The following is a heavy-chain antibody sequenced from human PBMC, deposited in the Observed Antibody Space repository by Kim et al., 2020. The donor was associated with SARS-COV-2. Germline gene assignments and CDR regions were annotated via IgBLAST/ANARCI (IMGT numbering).Heavy chain of an antibody. D-gene: IGHD6-13*01. V-gene: IGHV3-33*01. J-gene: IGHJ6*03. CDR3: ARDQGYSSSWINYYYYMDV. CDR2: IWYDGSNK. CDR1: GFTFSSYG. Sequence: GGSLRLSCAASGFTFSSYGMHWVRQAPGKGLEWVAVIWYDGSNKYYADSVKGRFTISRDNSKNTLYLQMNSLRAEDTAVYYCARDQGYSSSWINYYYYMDVWGKGTTVTVSS.